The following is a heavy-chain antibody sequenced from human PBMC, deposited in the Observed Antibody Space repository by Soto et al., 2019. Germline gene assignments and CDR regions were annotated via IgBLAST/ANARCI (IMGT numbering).Heavy chain of an antibody. CDR1: GYTFTSYG. D-gene: IGHD5-12*01. CDR3: ARYAVRSYSGYVGEYFDY. J-gene: IGHJ4*02. Sequence: GASVKVSCKASGYTFTSYGISWVRQAPGQGLEWMGWINAYNGNTNYAQKLQGRVTMTTDTSTGTAYMELRSLRSDDTAVYYCARYAVRSYSGYVGEYFDYWGQGTLVTVSS. V-gene: IGHV1-18*01. CDR2: INAYNGNT.